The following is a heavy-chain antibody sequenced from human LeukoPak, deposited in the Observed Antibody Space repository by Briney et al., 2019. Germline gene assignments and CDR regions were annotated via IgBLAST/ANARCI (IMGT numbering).Heavy chain of an antibody. J-gene: IGHJ6*03. CDR1: GYTFTGYY. CDR3: ARVVGATTFFYYYYMDV. CDR2: INPNSGGT. Sequence: ASVKVSCKASGYTFTGYYIHWVRQAPGQGLEWMGWINPNSGGTNYAQKFQGRVTMTRDTSISTAYTELSRLRSDDTAVYYCARVVGATTFFYYYYMDVWGKGTTVTVSS. V-gene: IGHV1-2*02. D-gene: IGHD1-26*01.